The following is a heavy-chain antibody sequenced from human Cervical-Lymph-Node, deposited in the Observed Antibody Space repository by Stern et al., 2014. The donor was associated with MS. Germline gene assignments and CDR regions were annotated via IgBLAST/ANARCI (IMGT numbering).Heavy chain of an antibody. V-gene: IGHV1-69*06. CDR1: GGTFSSHA. CDR3: ARGKQWLYTTIPPFDY. Sequence: QVQLVQSGPEVKKPGSSVKVSCMASGGTFSSHAISWVRQAPGKGLEWVGGIIAIFGAPTYSQKFQGRVAITADKSTNTAYLELTGLRSDDTAVFYCARGKQWLYTTIPPFDYWGQGTLVSVSS. J-gene: IGHJ4*02. D-gene: IGHD6-19*01. CDR2: IIAIFGAP.